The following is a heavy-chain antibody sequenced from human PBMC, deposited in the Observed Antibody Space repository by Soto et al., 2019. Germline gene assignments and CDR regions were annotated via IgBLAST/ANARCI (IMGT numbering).Heavy chain of an antibody. D-gene: IGHD6-6*01. J-gene: IGHJ4*02. CDR1: GYTFTGYY. Sequence: ASVKVSCKASGYTFTGYYMHWVRQAPGQGLEWMGWINPNSGGTNYAQQFQGRVTMTRDTSISTAYMELSRLRSDDTAVYYCARSLVVAAHFDYWGQGTLVTVSS. CDR2: INPNSGGT. CDR3: ARSLVVAAHFDY. V-gene: IGHV1-2*02.